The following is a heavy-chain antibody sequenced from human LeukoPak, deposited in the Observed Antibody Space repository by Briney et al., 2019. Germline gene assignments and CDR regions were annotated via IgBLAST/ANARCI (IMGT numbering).Heavy chain of an antibody. CDR3: ARVRPGSNYVDFDY. J-gene: IGHJ4*02. Sequence: GGSPRLSCAASGFTLSCCGMHWVRQAPGKGLEWVAVISYDGSNKYYAGSVKGRFTISRDNSKSTLYLQMNSLRAEDTAVYYCARVRPGSNYVDFDYWGQGTLVTVSS. CDR1: GFTLSCCG. CDR2: ISYDGSNK. V-gene: IGHV3-33*05. D-gene: IGHD4-11*01.